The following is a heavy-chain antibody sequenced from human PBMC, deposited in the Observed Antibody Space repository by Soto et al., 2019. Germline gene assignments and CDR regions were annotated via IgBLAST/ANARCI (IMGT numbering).Heavy chain of an antibody. CDR3: ARENYDFWSGYQYNWFDP. D-gene: IGHD3-3*01. Sequence: SVKVSCKASGYTFTSYGISWVRQAPGQGLEWMGGIIPIFGTANYAQKFQGRVTITADESTSTAYMELSSLRSEDTAVYYCARENYDFWSGYQYNWFDPWGQGTLVTVSS. J-gene: IGHJ5*02. CDR2: IIPIFGTA. CDR1: GYTFTSYG. V-gene: IGHV1-69*13.